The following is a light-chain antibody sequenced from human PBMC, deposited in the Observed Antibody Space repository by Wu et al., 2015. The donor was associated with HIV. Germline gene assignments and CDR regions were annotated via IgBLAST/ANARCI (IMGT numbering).Light chain of an antibody. CDR2: GAS. J-gene: IGKJ2*03. V-gene: IGKV3-15*01. CDR3: QQYNNWPPYS. Sequence: EIVITQSPATLSVSPGEGVTLSCRASQSVSSYLAWYQQTPGQAPRLLIYGASTRATGVPARFSGSGSGTQFTLTITNVQSADSAVYYCQQYNNWPPYSFGQGTELEIK. CDR1: QSVSSY.